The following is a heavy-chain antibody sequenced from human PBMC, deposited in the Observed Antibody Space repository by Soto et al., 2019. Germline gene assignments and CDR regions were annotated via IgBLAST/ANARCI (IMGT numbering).Heavy chain of an antibody. CDR1: GGSIYRSGYY. D-gene: IGHD2-15*01. CDR2: IDYNGVT. J-gene: IGHJ4*02. CDR3: GKVLVGATGHTDSDS. V-gene: IGHV4-39*01. Sequence: SETLSLTATLSGGSIYRSGYYWGWIRQPPGRGLEWIGNIDYNGVTYSNPSLKSRVTISRDTSKNQFSLKLTSVTAADTALYYCGKVLVGATGHTDSDSWGPGTLVTVSS.